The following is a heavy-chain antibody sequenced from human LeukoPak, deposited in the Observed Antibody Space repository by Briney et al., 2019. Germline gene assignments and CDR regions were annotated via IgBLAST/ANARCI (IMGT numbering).Heavy chain of an antibody. CDR3: ARDLEEYCSGGSCSLFDY. CDR1: GFTFSSYA. CDR2: ISGSGGST. V-gene: IGHV3-23*01. J-gene: IGHJ4*02. D-gene: IGHD2-15*01. Sequence: GGSLRLSCAASGFTFSSYAMSWVRQAPGKGLEWVSAISGSGGSTYYADSVKGRFTISRDNSKNTLYLQMNSMRAEDTAVYYCARDLEEYCSGGSCSLFDYWGQGTLVTVSS.